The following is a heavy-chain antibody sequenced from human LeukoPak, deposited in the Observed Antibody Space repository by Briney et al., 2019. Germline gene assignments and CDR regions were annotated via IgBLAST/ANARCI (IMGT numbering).Heavy chain of an antibody. CDR2: IYHRGST. D-gene: IGHD2-15*01. CDR3: ARDNELRLGDGMDV. Sequence: TSETLSLTCTVSGYPISSGYYWGWIRQPPGKGLEWIGGIYHRGSTYYNPSLKSRVTISVDTSKNQFSLKLNSVTAADTAVYYCARDNELRLGDGMDVWGQGTTVTVSS. V-gene: IGHV4-38-2*02. J-gene: IGHJ6*02. CDR1: GYPISSGYY.